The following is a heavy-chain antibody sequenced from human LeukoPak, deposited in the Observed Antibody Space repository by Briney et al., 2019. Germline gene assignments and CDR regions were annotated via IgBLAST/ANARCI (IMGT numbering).Heavy chain of an antibody. J-gene: IGHJ4*02. V-gene: IGHV1-69*13. CDR3: ARDPWAPYYGSGSYSEKGLDY. CDR1: RGTFSSYA. CDR2: IIPIFGTA. D-gene: IGHD3-10*01. Sequence: ASVKVSCKASRGTFSSYAISWVRQAPGQGVEWMGRIIPIFGTANYAQKFQGRVTITPDESTSTAYMELSSLRSEDTAVYYCARDPWAPYYGSGSYSEKGLDYWGQGTLVTVSS.